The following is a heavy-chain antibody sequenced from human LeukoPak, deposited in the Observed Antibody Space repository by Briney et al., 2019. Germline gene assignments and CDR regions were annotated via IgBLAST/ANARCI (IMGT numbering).Heavy chain of an antibody. Sequence: PGGSLRLSCAASGFTFSDYYMSWIRQALGKGLEWVSYISSSGSTIYYADSVKGRFTISRDNAKNSLYLQMNSLRAEDTAVYYCARGRSYYDSSGSPKPADAFDIWGQGTMVTVSS. CDR3: ARGRSYYDSSGSPKPADAFDI. CDR1: GFTFSDYY. J-gene: IGHJ3*02. V-gene: IGHV3-11*01. D-gene: IGHD3-22*01. CDR2: ISSSGSTI.